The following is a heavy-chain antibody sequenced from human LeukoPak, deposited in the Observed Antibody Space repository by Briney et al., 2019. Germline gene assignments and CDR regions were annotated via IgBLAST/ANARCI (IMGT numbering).Heavy chain of an antibody. V-gene: IGHV3-23*01. D-gene: IGHD6-13*01. CDR1: GFTFGSYA. CDR2: ISGSGGST. J-gene: IGHJ4*02. Sequence: PGGSLRLSSAASGFTFGSYAMSWVRQAPGKGLEWVSGISGSGGSTYYADSVKGRFTISRDNSKNTVYLQMNSLRAEDTAVYYCARAYSSSWYDYWGQGTLVTVSS. CDR3: ARAYSSSWYDY.